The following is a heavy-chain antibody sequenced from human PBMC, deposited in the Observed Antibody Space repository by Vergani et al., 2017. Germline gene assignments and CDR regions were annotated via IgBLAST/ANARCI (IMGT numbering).Heavy chain of an antibody. CDR2: ISGSGVSA. Sequence: EVQLLESGGGLVQLGGSLRLTCAASDFTFSNYAMNWVRQAPGKGLEWVTGISGSGVSAYYTDSVKGRFTISRNNSKNMLFVQMNNLRTEDTAIYYCAKQYFVSGNYLFDYWGKGTLVTVSS. V-gene: IGHV3-23*01. D-gene: IGHD3-10*01. J-gene: IGHJ4*02. CDR1: DFTFSNYA. CDR3: AKQYFVSGNYLFDY.